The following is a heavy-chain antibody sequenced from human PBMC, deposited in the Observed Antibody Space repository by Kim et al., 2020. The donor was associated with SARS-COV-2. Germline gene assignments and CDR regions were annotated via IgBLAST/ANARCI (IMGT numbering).Heavy chain of an antibody. CDR1: GGTFSSYA. CDR3: ARVSFSSTMIVAVWGRMDV. Sequence: SVKVSCKASGGTFSSYAISWVRQALGQGLEWMGGIIPIFGTANYAQKFQGRVTITADESTSTAYMELSSLRSEDTAVYYCARVSFSSTMIVAVWGRMDVWGQGTTVAVSS. D-gene: IGHD3-22*01. V-gene: IGHV1-69*13. J-gene: IGHJ6*02. CDR2: IIPIFGTA.